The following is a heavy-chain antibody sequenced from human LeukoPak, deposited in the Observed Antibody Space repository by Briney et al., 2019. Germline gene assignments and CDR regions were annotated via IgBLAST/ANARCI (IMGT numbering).Heavy chain of an antibody. CDR1: GYTFTGYY. Sequence: GASVKVSCKASGYTFTGYYMHWVRQAPGQGLEWMGWINPNSGGTNYAQKFQGRVTMTRDTSISTAYIELSRLRSDDTAVYYCARARSLGIHYYFDYWGQGTLATVSS. CDR3: ARARSLGIHYYFDY. CDR2: INPNSGGT. J-gene: IGHJ4*02. D-gene: IGHD1-26*01. V-gene: IGHV1-2*02.